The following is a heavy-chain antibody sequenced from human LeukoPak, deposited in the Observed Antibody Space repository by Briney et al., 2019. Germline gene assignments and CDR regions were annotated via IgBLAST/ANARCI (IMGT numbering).Heavy chain of an antibody. CDR2: ISSDGTYT. D-gene: IGHD3-22*01. Sequence: PGGSLRLSCAASGFTFRDYYMIWMRQAPGKGLEWVSYISSDGTYTNYADSVKGRFTLSRDNAKNSLWLQMNSLRAEDSAVYYCARDVRDTSGYYYLDYWGQGSLVTVSS. CDR3: ARDVRDTSGYYYLDY. V-gene: IGHV3-11*06. J-gene: IGHJ4*02. CDR1: GFTFRDYY.